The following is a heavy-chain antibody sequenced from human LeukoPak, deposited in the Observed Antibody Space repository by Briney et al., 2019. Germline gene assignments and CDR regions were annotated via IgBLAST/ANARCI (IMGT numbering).Heavy chain of an antibody. J-gene: IGHJ4*02. CDR3: AKGRQQWLAPTDY. D-gene: IGHD6-19*01. Sequence: GGSLRLSCVAFGFIFSNYGMQWVRQAPGKGLEWVAVISYDGSNKFYADSVKGRFTISRDFSKNTLNLQMNSLRAEDTAVYYCAKGRQQWLAPTDYWGQGTLVTVSS. V-gene: IGHV3-30*18. CDR1: GFIFSNYG. CDR2: ISYDGSNK.